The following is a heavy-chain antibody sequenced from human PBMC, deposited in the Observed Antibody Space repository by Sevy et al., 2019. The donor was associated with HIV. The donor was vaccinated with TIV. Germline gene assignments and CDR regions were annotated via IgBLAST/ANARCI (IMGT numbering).Heavy chain of an antibody. CDR2: ISSSGTI. Sequence: GGSLRLSCAASGFTFSTYTMNWVRQAPGKGLEWVSYISSSGTIYYADSVKGQFTNSRDNAKNSLYLQMNSLRDEDTAVYYCAGEAGVGPYYFDSWGQGTLVTVSS. CDR3: AGEAGVGPYYFDS. V-gene: IGHV3-48*02. CDR1: GFTFSTYT. D-gene: IGHD3-16*01. J-gene: IGHJ4*02.